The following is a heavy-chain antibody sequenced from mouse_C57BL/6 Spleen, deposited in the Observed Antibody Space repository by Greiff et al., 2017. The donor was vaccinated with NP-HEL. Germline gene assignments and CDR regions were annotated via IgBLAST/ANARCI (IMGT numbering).Heavy chain of an antibody. V-gene: IGHV1-52*01. CDR2: IDPSDSET. Sequence: QVQLQQPGAELVRPGSSVKLSCKASGYTFTSYWMHWVKQRPIQGLEWIGNIDPSDSETHYNQKFKDKATLTVDKSSSTAYMQLSSLTSEDSAVYYCASQDQASMDYWGQGTSVTVSS. CDR1: GYTFTSYW. CDR3: ASQDQASMDY. D-gene: IGHD3-2*02. J-gene: IGHJ4*01.